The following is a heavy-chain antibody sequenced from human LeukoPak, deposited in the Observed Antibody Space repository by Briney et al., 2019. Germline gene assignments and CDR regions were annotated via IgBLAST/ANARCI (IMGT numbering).Heavy chain of an antibody. J-gene: IGHJ4*02. CDR2: ISGSGDST. V-gene: IGHV3-23*01. Sequence: GGSLRLSCAASGFTFSSYAMNWVRQAPGKGPEWVSAISGSGDSTYYADSVKGRFTISRDNSKNTLSLQMNSLRADDTAVYYCAKALTPNTVTTYFDYWGQGTLVTISS. CDR3: AKALTPNTVTTYFDY. CDR1: GFTFSSYA. D-gene: IGHD4-17*01.